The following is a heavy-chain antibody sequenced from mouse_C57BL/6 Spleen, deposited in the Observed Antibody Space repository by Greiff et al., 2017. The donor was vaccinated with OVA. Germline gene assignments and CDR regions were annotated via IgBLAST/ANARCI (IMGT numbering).Heavy chain of an antibody. Sequence: QVQLQQSGAELVRPGASVKLSCKASGYTFTDYYINWVKQRPGQGLEWIARIYPGSGNTYYNEKFKGKATLTAEKSSSTAYMQLSSLTSEDSAVYFCARTRIKWGYFDYWGQGTTLTVSS. D-gene: IGHD1-3*01. J-gene: IGHJ2*01. CDR2: IYPGSGNT. CDR1: GYTFTDYY. V-gene: IGHV1-76*01. CDR3: ARTRIKWGYFDY.